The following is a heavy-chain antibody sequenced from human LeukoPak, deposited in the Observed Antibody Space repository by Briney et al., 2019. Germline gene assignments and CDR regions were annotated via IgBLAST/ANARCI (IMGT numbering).Heavy chain of an antibody. CDR2: ISGYNGDT. D-gene: IGHD6-25*01. V-gene: IGHV1-18*01. Sequence: ASAKVSCKASGYTFNLFGFSWVRQVPGQGLEWVGWISGYNGDTNYAQKLQGRVTMTTDTSTSSAYMELRSLRSDDTAVYYCARLAASLNVLDYWGQGTLVTVSS. J-gene: IGHJ4*02. CDR1: GYTFNLFG. CDR3: ARLAASLNVLDY.